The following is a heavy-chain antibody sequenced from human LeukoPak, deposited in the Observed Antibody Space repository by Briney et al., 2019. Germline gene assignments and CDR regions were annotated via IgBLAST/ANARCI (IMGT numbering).Heavy chain of an antibody. CDR2: IYYSGST. D-gene: IGHD6-6*01. Sequence: KPSETLSLTCTVSGGSISSYYWSWIRQPPGKGLEWIGYIYYSGSTNYNPSLKSRVPISVDTSKNQFSLKLSSVTAADTAVYYCARVGYSSSSEYYYYYMDVWGKGTTVTVSS. CDR1: GGSISSYY. V-gene: IGHV4-59*01. CDR3: ARVGYSSSSEYYYYYMDV. J-gene: IGHJ6*03.